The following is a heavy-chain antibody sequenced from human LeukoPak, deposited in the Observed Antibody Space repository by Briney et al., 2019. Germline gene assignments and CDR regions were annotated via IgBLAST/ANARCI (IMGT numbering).Heavy chain of an antibody. CDR3: ARPQLRYFDWLSAPYYYYYMDV. CDR2: INPSGGST. J-gene: IGHJ6*03. V-gene: IGHV1-46*01. Sequence: GASVKVSCKASGYTFTSYYMHWVRQAPGQGLEWMGIINPSGGSTSYAQKFQGRVTMTRDTSISTAYMELSRLRSDDTAVYYCARPQLRYFDWLSAPYYYYYMDVWGKGTTVTISS. CDR1: GYTFTSYY. D-gene: IGHD3-9*01.